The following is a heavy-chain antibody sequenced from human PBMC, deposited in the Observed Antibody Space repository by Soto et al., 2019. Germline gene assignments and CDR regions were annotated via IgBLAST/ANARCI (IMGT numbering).Heavy chain of an antibody. CDR2: IYWDADK. D-gene: IGHD6-6*01. CDR3: AHRRPYSNSPEYFFDY. Sequence: QITLKESGPTLVKPTQTLTLTCTFSGFSLSTSGVDVGWIRQPPGKALEWLALIYWDADKRYSRSLKSRLTITKDTSKNQVVLTMTNMDPLDTATYYCAHRRPYSNSPEYFFDYWGQGTLVTVSS. V-gene: IGHV2-5*02. CDR1: GFSLSTSGVD. J-gene: IGHJ4*02.